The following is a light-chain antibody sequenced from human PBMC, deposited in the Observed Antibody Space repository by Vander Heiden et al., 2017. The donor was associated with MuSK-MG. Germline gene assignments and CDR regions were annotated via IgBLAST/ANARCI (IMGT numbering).Light chain of an antibody. J-gene: IGLJ2*01. CDR3: LRYYGGAHVV. V-gene: IGLV7-43*01. CDR1: TGAVTSGYY. CDR2: SKS. Sequence: QTVVTQEPSLTVSPGGTVTLTCASSTGAVTSGYYPNWFQQKPGQAPRPLFYSKSNKPPWTPARFSGSPPGATAALTLSGVQPEDEAEYYCLRYYGGAHVVFGGGTKLTVL.